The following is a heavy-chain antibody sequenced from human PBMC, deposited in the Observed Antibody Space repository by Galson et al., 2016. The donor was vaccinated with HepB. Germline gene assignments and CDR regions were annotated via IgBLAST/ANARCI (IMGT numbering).Heavy chain of an antibody. CDR1: GFAFSGHA. CDR2: INNNDDRT. V-gene: IGHV3-23*01. CDR3: AKDWSTTTCVQGCLDV. J-gene: IGHJ6*02. Sequence: SLRLSCAAFGFAFSGHAMSWVRQAPGKGLDWISTINNNDDRTSYADSVQGRFTLSRDKSKNTLFLQMNSLRAEDTAVYYCAKDWSTTTCVQGCLDVWGQGTTVTVSS. D-gene: IGHD3-10*02.